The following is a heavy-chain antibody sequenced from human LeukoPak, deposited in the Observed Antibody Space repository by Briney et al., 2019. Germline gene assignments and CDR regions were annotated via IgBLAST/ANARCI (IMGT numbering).Heavy chain of an antibody. Sequence: SETLSLTCTVSGGSISGYYWSWIRQPPGKGLEWIGHIYYTGSTSYNPSLKSRVTISVDTSKNHFSLKLSYVNAADTAVYYCARYISSGLDYWGQGTLVTVSS. V-gene: IGHV4-59*08. D-gene: IGHD6-6*01. CDR2: IYYTGST. CDR1: GGSISGYY. CDR3: ARYISSGLDY. J-gene: IGHJ4*02.